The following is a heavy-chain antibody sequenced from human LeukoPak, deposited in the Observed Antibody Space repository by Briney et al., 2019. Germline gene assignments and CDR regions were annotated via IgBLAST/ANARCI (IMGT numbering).Heavy chain of an antibody. CDR2: ISSSNHYI. CDR1: GFTVSGTH. V-gene: IGHV3-21*01. Sequence: PGGSLRLSCAASGFTVSGTHMSWVRQAPGKGLEWVSSISSSNHYIYYGDSVKGRFTISRDNAKNSLYLQMNSLRAEDTAVYYCARGRPLDTAMVLDYWGQGTLVTVSS. J-gene: IGHJ4*02. D-gene: IGHD5-18*01. CDR3: ARGRPLDTAMVLDY.